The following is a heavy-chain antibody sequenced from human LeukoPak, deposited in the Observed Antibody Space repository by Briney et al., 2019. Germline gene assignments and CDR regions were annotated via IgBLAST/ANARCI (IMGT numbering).Heavy chain of an antibody. J-gene: IGHJ5*02. D-gene: IGHD3-3*01. V-gene: IGHV1-69*02. CDR3: AGAYDLGNWFDP. CDR1: GGTFSSYT. CDR2: IIPILGIA. Sequence: ASVKVSCKASGGTFSSYTISWVRQAPGQGLEWMGRIIPILGIANYAQKFQGRVTITADKSTSTAYMELSSLRSEDTAAYYCAGAYDLGNWFDPWGQGTLVTVSS.